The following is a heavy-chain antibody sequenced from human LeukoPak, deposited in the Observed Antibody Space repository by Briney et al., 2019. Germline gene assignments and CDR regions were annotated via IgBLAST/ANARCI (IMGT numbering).Heavy chain of an antibody. V-gene: IGHV4-59*13. D-gene: IGHD3-22*01. Sequence: SETLSLTCTVSGGPISSYYGSWIRKPPGKGLEWIGYIYYSGSTNYNPSLKSRVTISVDTSKNQFSLKLSSVTAADTAVYYCARSGSSGYYLYFDYWGQGTLVTVSS. J-gene: IGHJ4*02. CDR1: GGPISSYY. CDR3: ARSGSSGYYLYFDY. CDR2: IYYSGST.